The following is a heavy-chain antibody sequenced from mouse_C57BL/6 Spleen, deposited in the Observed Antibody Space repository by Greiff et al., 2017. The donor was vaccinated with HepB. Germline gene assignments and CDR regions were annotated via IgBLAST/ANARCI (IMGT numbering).Heavy chain of an antibody. CDR1: GYTFTSYG. Sequence: QVQLQQSGAELARPGASVKLSCKASGYTFTSYGISWVKQRTGQGLEWIGKIYPRSGNTYYNEKFKGKATLTADKSSSTAYMELRSLTSEDSAVYFGAREGLRRFPFAYWGQGTLVTVSA. V-gene: IGHV1-81*01. CDR2: IYPRSGNT. J-gene: IGHJ3*01. D-gene: IGHD2-4*01. CDR3: AREGLRRFPFAY.